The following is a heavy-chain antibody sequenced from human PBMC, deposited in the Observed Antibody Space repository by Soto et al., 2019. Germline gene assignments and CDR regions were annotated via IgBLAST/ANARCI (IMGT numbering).Heavy chain of an antibody. CDR1: GGSISSGGYY. CDR3: ARAPNGYKVDY. V-gene: IGHV4-31*03. J-gene: IGHJ4*02. Sequence: SETLSLTCTVSGGSISSGGYYWRWIRQHPGKGLEWIGYIYYSGSTYYNPSLKSRVTISVDTSKNQFSLKLSSVTAADTAVYYCARAPNGYKVDYWGQGTLVTVSS. CDR2: IYYSGST. D-gene: IGHD5-12*01.